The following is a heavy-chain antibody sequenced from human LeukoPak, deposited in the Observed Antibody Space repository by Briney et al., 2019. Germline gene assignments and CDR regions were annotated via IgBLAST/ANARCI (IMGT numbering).Heavy chain of an antibody. CDR2: IKEDGSVQ. CDR3: AREPGLGYAFDI. CDR1: GFTFTSSW. Sequence: GGSLRLSCVVSGFTFTSSWMTWVRQAPGKGLEWVANIKEDGSVQHYVDSVKGRFTISRDNAKDSLYLQMNSLRAEDTALYYCAREPGLGYAFDIWGRGTMLTVSS. V-gene: IGHV3-7*03. D-gene: IGHD3-10*01. J-gene: IGHJ3*02.